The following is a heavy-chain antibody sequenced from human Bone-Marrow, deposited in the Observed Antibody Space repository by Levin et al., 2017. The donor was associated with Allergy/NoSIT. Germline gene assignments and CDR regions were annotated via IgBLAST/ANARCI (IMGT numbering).Heavy chain of an antibody. CDR2: IYHSGST. Sequence: SQTLSLPCAVSGGSISSGGYSWSWIRQPPGKGLEWIGYIYHSGSTYYNPSLKSRVTISVDRSKNQFSLKLSSVTAADTAVYYCARVAAAAGYYYYMDVWGKGTTVTVSS. V-gene: IGHV4-30-2*01. CDR3: ARVAAAAGYYYYMDV. J-gene: IGHJ6*03. D-gene: IGHD6-13*01. CDR1: GGSISSGGYS.